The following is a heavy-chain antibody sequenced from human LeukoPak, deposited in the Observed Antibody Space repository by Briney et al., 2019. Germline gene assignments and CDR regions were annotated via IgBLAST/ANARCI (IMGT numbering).Heavy chain of an antibody. CDR1: GGSISSYY. J-gene: IGHJ4*02. D-gene: IGHD3-22*01. CDR3: ARVTGYMIEDYFDY. Sequence: PSETLSLTCTVSGGSISSYYWSWIRQPAGKGLEWIGRIYTSGNTNYNPSLKSRVTISVETSKNQFSLKLRSVTAADTAVYYCARVTGYMIEDYFDYWGQGTLVTVSS. V-gene: IGHV4-4*07. CDR2: IYTSGNT.